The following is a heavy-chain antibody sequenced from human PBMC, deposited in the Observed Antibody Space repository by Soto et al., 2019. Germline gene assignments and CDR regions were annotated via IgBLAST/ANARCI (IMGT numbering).Heavy chain of an antibody. CDR1: GYIFTNFY. Sequence: QVQLVQPGAEVKKPGASVKFSCKASGYIFTNFYIHWVRQAPGQGLEWIGIINPNGGSTNYAQNFQGSVTITRDTSTSTVYMDLSSLRSEDTAVYYCTRGLASGDYWGQGPLITVSS. CDR2: INPNGGST. CDR3: TRGLASGDY. V-gene: IGHV1-46*03. D-gene: IGHD6-6*01. J-gene: IGHJ4*02.